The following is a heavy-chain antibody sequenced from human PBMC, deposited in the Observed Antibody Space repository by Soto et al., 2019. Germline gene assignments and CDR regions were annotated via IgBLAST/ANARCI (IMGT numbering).Heavy chain of an antibody. CDR3: AKNQGVELVPLATVDWFDP. CDR1: GVIFENFG. CDR2: ISGSGFKK. V-gene: IGHV3-23*01. J-gene: IGHJ5*02. Sequence: GGSLRLSCAASGVIFENFGMSWVRQAPGKGLEWISSISGSGFKKYYADSVKGRFTISRDNSKSTVYLELNNLSAEDTAVYHCAKNQGVELVPLATVDWFDPWGQGSVVTVSS. D-gene: IGHD1-26*01.